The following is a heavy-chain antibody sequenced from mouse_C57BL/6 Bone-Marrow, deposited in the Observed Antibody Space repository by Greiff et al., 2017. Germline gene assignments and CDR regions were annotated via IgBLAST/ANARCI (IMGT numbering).Heavy chain of an antibody. CDR2: INPGRGGT. CDR3: ARGDYGDFDY. J-gene: IGHJ2*01. Sequence: VQLQQSGAELVRPGTSVKVSCKASGYAFTNYLIEWVKQRPGQGLEWIGVINPGRGGTNYNEKFKGKATLTADKSSSTAYMQLSSLTSEDSAVYFCARGDYGDFDYWGQGTTLTVSS. CDR1: GYAFTNYL. D-gene: IGHD2-4*01. V-gene: IGHV1-54*01.